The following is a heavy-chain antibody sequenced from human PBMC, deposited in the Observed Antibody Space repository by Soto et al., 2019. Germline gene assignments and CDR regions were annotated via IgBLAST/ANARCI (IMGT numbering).Heavy chain of an antibody. Sequence: GGSLRLSCAASGFTFSSYAMHWVRQAPGKGLEWVAVISYDGSNKYYADSVKGRFTISRDNSKNTLYLQMNSLRAEDTAVYYCARPLAYCGGDCPQYFQHWGQGTLVTVS. CDR1: GFTFSSYA. CDR3: ARPLAYCGGDCPQYFQH. J-gene: IGHJ1*01. CDR2: ISYDGSNK. V-gene: IGHV3-30-3*01. D-gene: IGHD2-21*02.